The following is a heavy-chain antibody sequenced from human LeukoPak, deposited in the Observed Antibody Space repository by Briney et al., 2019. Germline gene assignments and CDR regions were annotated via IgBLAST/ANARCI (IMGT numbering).Heavy chain of an antibody. V-gene: IGHV3-23*01. CDR3: ARDFEEYSGSYQAGY. J-gene: IGHJ4*02. D-gene: IGHD1-26*01. CDR2: ISSRGDST. Sequence: GGSLRLSCAASGFTFSNYAMSWVRQVPGRGLEWVSTISSRGDSTYVADPVKGRFTISRDNSKNTLYLQMNSLRAEDTAVYYCARDFEEYSGSYQAGYWGQGTLVTVSS. CDR1: GFTFSNYA.